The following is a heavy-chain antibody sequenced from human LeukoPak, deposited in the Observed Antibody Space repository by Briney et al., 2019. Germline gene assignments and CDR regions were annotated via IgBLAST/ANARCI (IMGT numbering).Heavy chain of an antibody. CDR2: IYYSGSP. CDR1: GGSLSSYY. V-gene: IGHV4-59*01. Sequence: SETLSLTCTVYGGSLSSYYWSWIRQPPGKGLEWVGYIYYSGSPNYNTSLKSRVTISVDTSKIQCALKLSSVTAADTAVYYCARGDSSSSEWGQGTLVTVSS. D-gene: IGHD6-6*01. J-gene: IGHJ4*02. CDR3: ARGDSSSSE.